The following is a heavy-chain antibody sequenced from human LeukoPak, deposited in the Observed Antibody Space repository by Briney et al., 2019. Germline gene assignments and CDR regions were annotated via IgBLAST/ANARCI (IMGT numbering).Heavy chain of an antibody. CDR3: ARVAYSSSSGDY. CDR1: GFTFSSYS. V-gene: IGHV3-21*01. Sequence: PGGSLRLSCAASGFTFSSYSMTWVRQAPGKGLEWVSSISSSSSYIYYADSVKGRFTISRDNAKNSLYLQMNSLRAEDTAVYYCARVAYSSSSGDYWGQGTLVTVSS. CDR2: ISSSSSYI. D-gene: IGHD6-6*01. J-gene: IGHJ4*02.